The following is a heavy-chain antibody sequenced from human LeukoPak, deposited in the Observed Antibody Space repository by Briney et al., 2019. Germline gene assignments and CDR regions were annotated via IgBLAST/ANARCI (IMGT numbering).Heavy chain of an antibody. CDR1: GGTFSSYT. D-gene: IGHD3-10*01. CDR2: IIPILGIA. J-gene: IGHJ6*02. CDR3: AMQNNYYGSGSYSGDYYYYYGMDV. V-gene: IGHV1-69*02. Sequence: SVKVSCKASGGTFSSYTISWVRQAPGQGLEWMGRIIPILGIANDAQKFRGRVTITADKSTSTAYMGLSSLRSEDTAVYYCAMQNNYYGSGSYSGDYYYYYGMDVWGQGTTVTVCS.